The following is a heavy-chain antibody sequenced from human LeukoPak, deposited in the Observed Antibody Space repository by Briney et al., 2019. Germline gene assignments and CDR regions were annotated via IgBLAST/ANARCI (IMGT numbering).Heavy chain of an antibody. CDR3: ARDPRPLDYYDSRGFDP. J-gene: IGHJ5*02. Sequence: PSETLSLTCTVSGGSISSYYWSWIRQPPGKGLEWIGYNYYSGSTNYNPSLKSRVTISVDTSKNQFSLKLSSVTAADTAVYYCARDPRPLDYYDSRGFDPWGQGTLVTVSS. CDR1: GGSISSYY. D-gene: IGHD3-22*01. V-gene: IGHV4-59*01. CDR2: NYYSGST.